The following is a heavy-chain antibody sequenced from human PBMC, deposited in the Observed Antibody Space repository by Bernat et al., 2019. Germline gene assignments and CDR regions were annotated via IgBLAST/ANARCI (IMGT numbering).Heavy chain of an antibody. CDR2: VNGNGSSP. Sequence: EVQLVESGGGLVQPGGSLRLSCAASGLTFSSFWMHWVRQAPGKGLVWVLRVNGNGSSPSYADSVKARFTISRDNAKNTLYLQMNSIGAEDTAVYYCAKAEYSSSARRFDYWGQGTLVTVSS. CDR3: AKAEYSSSARRFDY. V-gene: IGHV3-74*01. CDR1: GLTFSSFW. D-gene: IGHD6-6*01. J-gene: IGHJ4*02.